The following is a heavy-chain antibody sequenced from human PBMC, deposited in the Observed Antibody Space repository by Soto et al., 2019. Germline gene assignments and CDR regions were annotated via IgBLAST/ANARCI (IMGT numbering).Heavy chain of an antibody. CDR3: ATLPPRIVVTILTIPS. CDR2: VYHTGST. CDR1: GDSISSTHW. V-gene: IGHV4-4*02. J-gene: IGHJ4*02. Sequence: QVQLRQSGPRLARPSGTLSLTCVVSGDSISSTHWWTWVRPTPGTGLEWIGEVYHTGSTKDNPSLKNRVTISMNKSNNQSSLNLKSLTAAHTAVYYCATLPPRIVVTILTIPSWGQGTQVTVSS. D-gene: IGHD2-21*01.